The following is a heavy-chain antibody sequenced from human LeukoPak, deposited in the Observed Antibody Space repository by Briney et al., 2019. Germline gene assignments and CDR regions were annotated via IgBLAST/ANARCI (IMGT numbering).Heavy chain of an antibody. V-gene: IGHV1-8*01. J-gene: IGHJ6*02. CDR3: ARESGYDCWSVYYNYYYGMDV. CDR2: MNPNSGNT. CDR1: GYTFTSYV. Sequence: ASVKVSCKASGYTFTSYVINWVRQATGQGVEWMGWMNPNSGNTGYAQKFQGRVTMTRNSSISTAYMELSSLRYEETAVYYCARESGYDCWSVYYNYYYGMDVWGQGTTVTVSS. D-gene: IGHD3-3*01.